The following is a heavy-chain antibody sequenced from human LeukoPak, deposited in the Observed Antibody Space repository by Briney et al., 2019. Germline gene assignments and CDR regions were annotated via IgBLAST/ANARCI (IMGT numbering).Heavy chain of an antibody. J-gene: IGHJ5*02. CDR2: IIPIFGPA. D-gene: IGHD2-2*01. V-gene: IGHV1-69*13. CDR1: GGTFSSYA. Sequence: SVKLSCKASGGTFSSYAISWVTHAPGQGLEWVRGIIPIFGPANYAQKFQGRVTITEDESTFTAYMVLSSLKSEDTAVYYCARPYCCCTSCYGGGFDPWGQGTLVTVSS. CDR3: ARPYCCCTSCYGGGFDP.